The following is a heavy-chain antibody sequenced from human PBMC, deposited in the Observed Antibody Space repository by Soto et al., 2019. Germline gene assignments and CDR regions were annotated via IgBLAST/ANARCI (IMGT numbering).Heavy chain of an antibody. D-gene: IGHD2-8*01. CDR3: ERDNDRKFDF. V-gene: IGHV3-7*03. J-gene: IGHJ4*02. CDR2: MNPDGSAK. Sequence: GVSLRLSCEVSGFTFDNFWMSWVRQAPGKGLEWVANMNPDGSAKHYVDSVKGRFTISRDNAKNSLYLQMNSLRPEDTAVYYCERDNDRKFDFWGKGTLVTVSS. CDR1: GFTFDNFW.